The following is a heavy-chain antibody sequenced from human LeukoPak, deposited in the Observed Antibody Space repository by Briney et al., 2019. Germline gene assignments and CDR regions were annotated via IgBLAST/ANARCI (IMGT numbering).Heavy chain of an antibody. Sequence: ASVKVSCKASGYTFTGYYMHWVRQAPGQGLEWMGWINPNSGGTNYAQKFQGRVTMTRDTSISTAYMELSRPRSDDTAVYYCARDPRIAAAGGFDYWGQGTLVTVSS. J-gene: IGHJ4*02. CDR2: INPNSGGT. D-gene: IGHD6-13*01. V-gene: IGHV1-2*02. CDR1: GYTFTGYY. CDR3: ARDPRIAAAGGFDY.